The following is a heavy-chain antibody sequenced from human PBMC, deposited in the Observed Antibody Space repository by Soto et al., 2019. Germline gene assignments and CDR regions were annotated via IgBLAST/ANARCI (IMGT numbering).Heavy chain of an antibody. J-gene: IGHJ4*02. D-gene: IGHD6-13*01. CDR3: ATKSVSAAAGSWYFDY. CDR1: GYTLTELS. V-gene: IGHV1-24*01. Sequence: SSEKVSCKVSGYTLTELSMHWVRQAPGEGREWMGGFDPEDGETIYAQKFQGRVTMTEDTSTDTAYMELSSLRSEDTAVYYCATKSVSAAAGSWYFDYWGQGTLVTVSS. CDR2: FDPEDGET.